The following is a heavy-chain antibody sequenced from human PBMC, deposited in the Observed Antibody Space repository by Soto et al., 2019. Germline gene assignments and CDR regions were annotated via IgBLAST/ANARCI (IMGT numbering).Heavy chain of an antibody. J-gene: IGHJ6*03. CDR3: TRDHIVVVPAAIYGYYYYYMDV. D-gene: IGHD2-2*02. CDR2: IRSKAYGGTT. Sequence: SGGSLRLSCTASGFTFGDYAMSWFRQAPGKGLEWVGFIRSKAYGGTTEYAASVKGRFTISRDDSKSIAYLQMNSLKTEDTAVYYCTRDHIVVVPAAIYGYYYYYMDVWGKGTTVTVSS. V-gene: IGHV3-49*03. CDR1: GFTFGDYA.